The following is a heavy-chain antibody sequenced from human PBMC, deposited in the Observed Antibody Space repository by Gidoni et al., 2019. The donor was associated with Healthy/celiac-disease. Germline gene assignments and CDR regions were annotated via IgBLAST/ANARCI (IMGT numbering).Heavy chain of an antibody. V-gene: IGHV3-7*03. CDR2: IKQDGSEK. D-gene: IGHD3-16*01. J-gene: IGHJ4*02. CDR1: GFTFRSYW. CDR3: ARISGGGPNFDY. Sequence: EVQLVESGGGLVQPGGSLRLSCAASGFTFRSYWMSWVRQAPGKGLEWVANIKQDGSEKYYVDSVKGRFTISRDNAKNSLYLQMNSLRAEDTAVYYCARISGGGPNFDYWGQGTLVTVSS.